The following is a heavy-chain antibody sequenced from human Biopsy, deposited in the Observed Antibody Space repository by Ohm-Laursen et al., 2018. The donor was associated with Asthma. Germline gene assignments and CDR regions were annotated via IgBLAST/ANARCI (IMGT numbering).Heavy chain of an antibody. J-gene: IGHJ6*02. D-gene: IGHD1-26*01. Sequence: SQTLSLTCAVYGGSFSSNYWSWIRQTPGKGLEWLGETHHSGYTNYNPFPSRRITLSVDTSKNQFPLRLSSVTAADTAVYYCARGSSSRLSQWELLVSGGKRAHSYYGMDVWGQGTTVTVSS. V-gene: IGHV4-34*01. CDR1: GGSFSSNY. CDR2: THHSGYT. CDR3: ARGSSSRLSQWELLVSGGKRAHSYYGMDV.